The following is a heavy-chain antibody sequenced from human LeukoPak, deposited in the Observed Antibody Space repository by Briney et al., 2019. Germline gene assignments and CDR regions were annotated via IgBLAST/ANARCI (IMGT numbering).Heavy chain of an antibody. V-gene: IGHV3-30*03. CDR2: ISYDGSNK. J-gene: IGHJ3*02. CDR1: GFTFSSYA. Sequence: GRSLRLSCAASGFTFSSYAMHWVRQAPGKGLEWVAFISYDGSNKYYADSVKGRFTISGDNAKNSLYLQMNSLRVEDTAVYYCARGRSPGAFDIWGQGTMVTVSS. CDR3: ARGRSPGAFDI.